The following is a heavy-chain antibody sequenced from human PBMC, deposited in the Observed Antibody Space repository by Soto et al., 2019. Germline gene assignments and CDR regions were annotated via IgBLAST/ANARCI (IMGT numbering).Heavy chain of an antibody. Sequence: GGSLRLSCAASGFTFSNAWMNWVRQAPGKGLEWVGRIKSKTDGGTTDYAAPVKGRFTISRDDSKNTLYLQMNSLKTEDTAVYYCTTETTVPYDSSGYYYSGFDYWGQGTLVTVSS. CDR2: IKSKTDGGTT. J-gene: IGHJ4*02. CDR3: TTETTVPYDSSGYYYSGFDY. CDR1: GFTFSNAW. V-gene: IGHV3-15*07. D-gene: IGHD3-22*01.